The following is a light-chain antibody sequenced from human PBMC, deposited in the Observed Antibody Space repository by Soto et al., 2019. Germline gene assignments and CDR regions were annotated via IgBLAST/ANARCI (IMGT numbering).Light chain of an antibody. Sequence: EVVMTQSPATLSVSPGERATLSCRASQSVNSNYLAWYQQKPGQPPRLLIYGISTRATGIPDRFSASGSGTEFTLTISSLQPEDFAIYYCQQHTQWPITFGQGTRLENK. CDR1: QSVNSN. V-gene: IGKV3D-15*01. J-gene: IGKJ5*01. CDR3: QQHTQWPIT. CDR2: GIS.